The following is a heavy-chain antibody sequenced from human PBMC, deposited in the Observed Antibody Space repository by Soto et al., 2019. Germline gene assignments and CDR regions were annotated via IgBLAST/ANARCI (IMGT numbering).Heavy chain of an antibody. CDR1: GYTFSSYS. V-gene: IGHV3-21*01. D-gene: IGHD2-15*01. CDR3: ARDKGASTTATPNWFDP. Sequence: GGSLRLSCAASGYTFSSYSMNWVRQAPGKGLEWVSSISSSSSYIYYADSVKGRFTISRDNAKNSLYLQMNSLRAEDTAVYYCARDKGASTTATPNWFDPWGQGTLVTVSS. J-gene: IGHJ5*02. CDR2: ISSSSSYI.